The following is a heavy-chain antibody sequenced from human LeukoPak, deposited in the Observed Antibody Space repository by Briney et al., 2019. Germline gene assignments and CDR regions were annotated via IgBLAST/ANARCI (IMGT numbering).Heavy chain of an antibody. D-gene: IGHD3-3*01. CDR2: IYYSGST. CDR1: GGSISSYY. Sequence: SETLSLTCTVSGGSISSYYWSWIRQPPGKGLEWIGYIYYSGSTNYNPSLKSRVTISVDTSKNQFSLKLSSVTAADTAVYYCARGSTGRTYYDFWSGLHWFDPWGQGTLVTVSS. J-gene: IGHJ5*02. CDR3: ARGSTGRTYYDFWSGLHWFDP. V-gene: IGHV4-59*01.